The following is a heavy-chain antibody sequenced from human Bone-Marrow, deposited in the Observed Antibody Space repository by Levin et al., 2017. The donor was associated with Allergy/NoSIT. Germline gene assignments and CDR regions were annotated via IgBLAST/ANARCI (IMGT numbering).Heavy chain of an antibody. D-gene: IGHD5-18*01. J-gene: IGHJ4*02. V-gene: IGHV3-15*01. CDR3: TTDRLWLYPEY. CDR1: GFSFGNAW. Sequence: GESLKISCATSGFSFGNAWMSWVRQAPGKGLEWVGRIKSKPEGGTTDYAAPLKGRFIISRDDVKSILILQMNSLRTEDTAVYYCTTDRLWLYPEYWGQGTLVTVSS. CDR2: IKSKPEGGTT.